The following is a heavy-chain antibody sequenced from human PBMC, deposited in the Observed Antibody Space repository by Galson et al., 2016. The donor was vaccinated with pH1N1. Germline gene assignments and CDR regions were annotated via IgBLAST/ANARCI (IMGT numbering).Heavy chain of an antibody. D-gene: IGHD4-17*01. CDR2: INPNSGGT. CDR3: ARAGYGDYVGYFDY. V-gene: IGHV1-2*02. CDR1: GYTFTSYH. J-gene: IGHJ4*02. Sequence: SVKVSCKASGYTFTSYHVHWVRQAPGQGLEWMGSINPNSGGTNYAQSFQGRVTITRDTSISTASMELSMLRSDDTATYYCARAGYGDYVGYFDYWGQGTLVTVSS.